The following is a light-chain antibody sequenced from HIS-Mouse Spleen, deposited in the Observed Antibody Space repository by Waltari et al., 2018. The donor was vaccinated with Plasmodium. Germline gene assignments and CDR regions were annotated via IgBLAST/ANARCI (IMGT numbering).Light chain of an antibody. V-gene: IGKV1-33*01. Sequence: DIQMNQSPSSLSASVGDRVTITCQASQDISNYLKWYQQKPGKAPKLLIYDASNLETGVPSRFSGSGSGTDFTFTISSLQPEDIATYYCQQYDNLPYTFGQGTKLEIK. CDR2: DAS. J-gene: IGKJ2*01. CDR3: QQYDNLPYT. CDR1: QDISNY.